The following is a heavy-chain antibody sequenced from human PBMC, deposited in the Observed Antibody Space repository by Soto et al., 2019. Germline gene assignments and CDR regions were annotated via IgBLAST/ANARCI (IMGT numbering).Heavy chain of an antibody. CDR3: ANVDIVATTQNGY. CDR2: ISGSGGST. V-gene: IGHV3-23*01. Sequence: GGSLRLSCAASGFTFSSYAMSWVRQAPGKGLEWVSAISGSGGSTYYADSVKGRFTISRDNSKNTLYLQMNSLRAEDTAVYYCANVDIVATTQNGYWGQGTLVTVSS. CDR1: GFTFSSYA. J-gene: IGHJ4*02. D-gene: IGHD5-12*01.